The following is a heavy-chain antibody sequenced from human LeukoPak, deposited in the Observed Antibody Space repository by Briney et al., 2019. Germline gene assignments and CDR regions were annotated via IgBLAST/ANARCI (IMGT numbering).Heavy chain of an antibody. CDR1: GGSVSSGSYY. V-gene: IGHV4-61*01. J-gene: IGHJ4*02. CDR2: IYYSGST. CDR3: ARATAGGVLRFLEWFGYYFDY. D-gene: IGHD3-3*01. Sequence: PSETLSLTCTVSGGSVSSGSYYWSWIRQPPGKGLEWIGYIYYSGSTNYNPSLKSRVTISVDTSKNQFSLKLSSVTAADTAVYYCARATAGGVLRFLEWFGYYFDYWGQGTLATVSS.